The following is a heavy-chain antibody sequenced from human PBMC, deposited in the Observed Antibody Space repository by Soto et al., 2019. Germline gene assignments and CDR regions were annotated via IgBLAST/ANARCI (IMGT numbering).Heavy chain of an antibody. CDR2: INPNSGAT. CDR1: GYTFTGYF. CDR3: ARGGGTILAPLP. Sequence: ASGKGSCKASGYTFTGYFIHWVRQAPGQGLEWVGYINPNSGATKYAPRFQGRVTMTSDTSIRTAYMDLSNLRSDDTAVYYCARGGGTILAPLPWGTGTLVTVSS. J-gene: IGHJ5*02. D-gene: IGHD3-3*01. V-gene: IGHV1-2*02.